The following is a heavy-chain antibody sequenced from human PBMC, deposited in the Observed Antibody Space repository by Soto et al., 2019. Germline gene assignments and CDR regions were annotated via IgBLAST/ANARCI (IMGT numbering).Heavy chain of an antibody. CDR1: GFSVSGSY. D-gene: IGHD4-17*01. CDR2: VHSAGSR. V-gene: IGHV3-66*01. Sequence: EVQLVESGGGLVQPGESLRLSCVVSGFSVSGSYMSWVRQAPGKGPEWVSLVHSAGSRYYADSVKGRFTFSSDNSKNTVYLQMNSLTAEDTAVYYCAKEGDYGDYAGENWFDSWGQGSLVTVSS. J-gene: IGHJ5*01. CDR3: AKEGDYGDYAGENWFDS.